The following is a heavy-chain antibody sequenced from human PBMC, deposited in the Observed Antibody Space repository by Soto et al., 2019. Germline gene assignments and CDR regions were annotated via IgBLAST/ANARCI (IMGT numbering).Heavy chain of an antibody. V-gene: IGHV1-18*01. CDR3: AMDGYSYGIFPEVGDY. J-gene: IGHJ4*02. Sequence: QVQLVQSGAEVKKPGASVKVSCKASGYTFTSYGISWVRQAPGQGLEWMGWISAYNGNTNYAQKLQGRVTMNTDTSTSTAYMELRSLRSDDTAVYYCAMDGYSYGIFPEVGDYWGQGTLVTVSS. D-gene: IGHD5-18*01. CDR2: ISAYNGNT. CDR1: GYTFTSYG.